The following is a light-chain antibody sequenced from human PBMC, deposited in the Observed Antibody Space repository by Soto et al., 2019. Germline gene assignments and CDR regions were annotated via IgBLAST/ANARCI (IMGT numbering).Light chain of an antibody. CDR1: SSDVGDYNY. CDR2: DVS. J-gene: IGLJ1*01. Sequence: QSVLTQPASVSGSPGQSIAISCTGTSSDVGDYNYVSWYQQHPGKTPKLMICDVSNRPSGVSNRFSGSKSGNTASLTIYGLQAEDEAEYYCSSYTSISTYVFGTGTKVTVL. V-gene: IGLV2-14*03. CDR3: SSYTSISTYV.